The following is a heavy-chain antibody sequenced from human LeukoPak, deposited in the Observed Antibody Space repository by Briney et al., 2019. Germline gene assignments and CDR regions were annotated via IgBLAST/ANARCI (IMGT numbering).Heavy chain of an antibody. CDR2: ISYDGSNK. CDR3: AKDAVFGDYEWVFDY. Sequence: GGSLRLSCAASGFSFSSHGMHWVRQGPGKGLEWVAVISYDGSNKYYADSVKGRFTISRDNSKNTLYLQMNSLRAEDTALYYCAKDAVFGDYEWVFDYWGQGTLVTVSS. J-gene: IGHJ4*02. D-gene: IGHD4-17*01. CDR1: GFSFSSHG. V-gene: IGHV3-30*18.